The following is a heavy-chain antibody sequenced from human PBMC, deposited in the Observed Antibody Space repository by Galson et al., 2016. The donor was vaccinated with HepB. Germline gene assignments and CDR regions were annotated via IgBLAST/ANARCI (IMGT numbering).Heavy chain of an antibody. V-gene: IGHV1-8*01. CDR3: ARGFTIFGAVRDY. CDR1: GYTFTSYD. CDR2: MNTNSGNT. J-gene: IGHJ4*02. Sequence: SVKVSCKASGYTFTSYDINWVRQATGQGLEWMGWMNTNSGNTGYAQKFQGRVTRTRDTSISTAYMELSSLRSEDTAVYYCARGFTIFGAVRDYWGQGTLVTVSS. D-gene: IGHD3-3*01.